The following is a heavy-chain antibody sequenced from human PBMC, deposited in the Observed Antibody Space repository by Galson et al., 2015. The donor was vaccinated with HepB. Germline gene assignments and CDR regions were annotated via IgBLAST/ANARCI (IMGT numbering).Heavy chain of an antibody. CDR1: GFTFSSYA. V-gene: IGHV3-23*01. CDR2: ISGSGGST. Sequence: SLRLSCAASGFTFSSYAMSWVRQAPGKGLEWVSAISGSGGSTYYADSVKGRFTISRDNSKNTLYLQMNSLRAEDTAVYYCAKGGAVSYAMMSRFDYWGQGTLVTVSS. CDR3: AKGGAVSYAMMSRFDY. D-gene: IGHD2-2*01. J-gene: IGHJ4*02.